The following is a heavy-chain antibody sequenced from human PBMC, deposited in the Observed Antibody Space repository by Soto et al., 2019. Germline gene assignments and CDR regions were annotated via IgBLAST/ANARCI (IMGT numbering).Heavy chain of an antibody. V-gene: IGHV3-23*01. Sequence: PGGSLRLSCAASGFTFSSYAMSWVRQAPGKGLEWVSAISGSGGSTYYADSVKGRFTISRDNSKNTLYLQMDSLRAEDTAVYYCAKRSAVAGYFYYWGQGTLVTVSS. CDR1: GFTFSSYA. J-gene: IGHJ4*02. CDR3: AKRSAVAGYFYY. CDR2: ISGSGGST. D-gene: IGHD6-19*01.